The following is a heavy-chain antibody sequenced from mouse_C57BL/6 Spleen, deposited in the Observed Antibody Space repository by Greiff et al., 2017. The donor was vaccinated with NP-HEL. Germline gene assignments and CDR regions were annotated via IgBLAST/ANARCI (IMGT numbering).Heavy chain of an antibody. CDR3: ARSESYYGYYYAMDY. CDR2: IYPGDGDT. Sequence: LVESGPELVKPGASVKISCKASGYAFSSSWMNWVKQRPGKGLEWIGRIYPGDGDTNYNGKFKGKATLTADKSSSTAYMQLSSLTSEDSAVYFCARSESYYGYYYAMDYWGQGTSVTVSS. D-gene: IGHD2-9*01. J-gene: IGHJ4*01. CDR1: GYAFSSSW. V-gene: IGHV1-82*01.